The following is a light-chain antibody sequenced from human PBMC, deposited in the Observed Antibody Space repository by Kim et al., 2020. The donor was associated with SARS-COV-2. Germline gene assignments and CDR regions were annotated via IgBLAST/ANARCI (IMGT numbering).Light chain of an antibody. CDR2: SAS. CDR1: QSISKC. V-gene: IGKV1-5*03. CDR3: QEYWRSPVT. Sequence: EIVMTQSPSTLSASVGERVTLTCRARQSISKCLAWYQQKPGKAPKLLISSASTGESGIPSRLSGGVCGTEFLLNITGLPPDYSVSYYWQEYWRSPVTFGGGTKVDIK. J-gene: IGKJ4*02.